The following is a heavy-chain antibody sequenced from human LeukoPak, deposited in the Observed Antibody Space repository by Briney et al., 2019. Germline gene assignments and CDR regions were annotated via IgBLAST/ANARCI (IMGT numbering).Heavy chain of an antibody. Sequence: GGSLRLSCAASGFTFSSYAMHWVRQAPGKGLEWVAVISYDGSNKYYADSVKGRFTISRDNSKNTLYLQMNSLRAEDTAVYYCARDSSGPFDYWGQGTLVTVSS. D-gene: IGHD6-19*01. CDR3: ARDSSGPFDY. CDR2: ISYDGSNK. V-gene: IGHV3-30-3*01. J-gene: IGHJ4*02. CDR1: GFTFSSYA.